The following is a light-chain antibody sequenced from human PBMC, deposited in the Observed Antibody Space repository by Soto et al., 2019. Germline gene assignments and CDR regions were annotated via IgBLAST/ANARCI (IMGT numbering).Light chain of an antibody. J-gene: IGLJ3*02. CDR3: GAWDYSLSTWV. Sequence: QSVLTQPPSVSAAPGQKVTISCSGRSSNIGVNYVSWYQQLPGTAPKLLIYESNKRPSGIPDRFSGSKSGTSATLGITGLQPGDKADYYCGAWDYSLSTWVFGGGTKVTVL. CDR2: ESN. CDR1: SSNIGVNY. V-gene: IGLV1-51*02.